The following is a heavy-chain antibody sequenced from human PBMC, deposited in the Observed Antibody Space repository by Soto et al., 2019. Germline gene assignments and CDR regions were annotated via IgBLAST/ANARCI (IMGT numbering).Heavy chain of an antibody. D-gene: IGHD6-13*01. V-gene: IGHV4-59*01. CDR2: IYYSGST. J-gene: IGHJ4*02. CDR3: ARGYSSSWYYFDY. Sequence: SETLSLTCTVSGGSISSYYWSWIRQPPGKGLEWIGYIYYSGSTNYNPSLKSRVTISVDTSKNQFSLKLSSVTAADTAVYYCARGYSSSWYYFDYWGQGTLVTVSS. CDR1: GGSISSYY.